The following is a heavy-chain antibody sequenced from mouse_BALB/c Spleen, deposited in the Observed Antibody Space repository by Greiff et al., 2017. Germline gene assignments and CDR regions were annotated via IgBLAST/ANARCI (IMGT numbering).Heavy chain of an antibody. J-gene: IGHJ3*01. CDR2: IHYSGST. V-gene: IGHV3-1*02. D-gene: IGHD2-14*01. CDR1: GYSITSGYS. Sequence: EVHLVESGPDLVKPSQSLSLTCTVTGYSITSGYSWHWIRQFPGNKLEWMGYIHYSGSTNYNPSLKSRISITRDTSKNQFFLQLNSVTTEDTATYYCARGGDYYRYDAQAWFAYWGQGTLVTVSA. CDR3: ARGGDYYRYDAQAWFAY.